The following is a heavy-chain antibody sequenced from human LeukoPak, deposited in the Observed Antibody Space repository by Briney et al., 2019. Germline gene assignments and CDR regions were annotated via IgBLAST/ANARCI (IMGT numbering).Heavy chain of an antibody. D-gene: IGHD6-6*01. V-gene: IGHV4-39*01. J-gene: IGHJ4*02. CDR2: IYYSGST. CDR1: GGSISSSSYY. Sequence: SETLSLTCIVSGGSISSSSYYWGWIRQPPGKGLEWIGSIYYSGSTYYNPSLKSRVTISVDTSKNQFSLKLSSVTAAATAVYYCAGREAARRYYFDFWGQGTLVTVSS. CDR3: AGREAARRYYFDF.